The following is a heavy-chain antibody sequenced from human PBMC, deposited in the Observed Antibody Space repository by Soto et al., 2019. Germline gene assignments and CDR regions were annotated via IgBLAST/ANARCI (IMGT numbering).Heavy chain of an antibody. D-gene: IGHD2-2*01. J-gene: IGHJ6*03. Sequence: GGSLRLSCAASGFTFSSYWMSWVRRAPGKGLEWVANIKQDGSEKYYVDSVKGRFTISRDNAKNSLYLQMNSLRAEDTAVYYCARGLDCSSTSCYFYYYYYYYMDVWGKGTTVTVSS. CDR3: ARGLDCSSTSCYFYYYYYYYMDV. CDR2: IKQDGSEK. CDR1: GFTFSSYW. V-gene: IGHV3-7*01.